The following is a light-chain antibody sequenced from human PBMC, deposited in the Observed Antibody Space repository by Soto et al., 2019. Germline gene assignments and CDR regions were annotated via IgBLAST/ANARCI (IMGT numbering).Light chain of an antibody. J-gene: IGLJ1*01. Sequence: NFMLTQPHSVSESPGKTVTISCTRSSGSIATNYVQWYQQRPGSAPTTVIYEDKLRPSGVPDRFSGPIDSSSNSASLTISGLKTEDEADYYCQSYHSGNYAFGTGTKVTVL. CDR3: QSYHSGNYA. CDR2: EDK. V-gene: IGLV6-57*04. CDR1: SGSIATNY.